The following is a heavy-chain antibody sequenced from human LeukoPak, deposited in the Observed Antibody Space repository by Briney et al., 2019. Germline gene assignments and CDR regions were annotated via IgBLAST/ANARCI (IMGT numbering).Heavy chain of an antibody. CDR1: GFTFSDYW. CDR3: ARELVSYGDYGY. Sequence: PGGSLRLSYAASGFTFSDYWMHWVRQAPGKGLVWVSRINPDGTIATYADSVEGRFTISRDNAKNTLYLQMNSLRAEDTAVYYCARELVSYGDYGYWGQGTLVTVSS. CDR2: INPDGTIA. D-gene: IGHD4-17*01. V-gene: IGHV3-74*01. J-gene: IGHJ4*02.